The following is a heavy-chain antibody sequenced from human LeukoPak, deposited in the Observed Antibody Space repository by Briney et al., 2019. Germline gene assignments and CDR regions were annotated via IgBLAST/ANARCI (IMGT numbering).Heavy chain of an antibody. CDR2: ISGSGGST. J-gene: IGHJ4*02. V-gene: IGHV3-23*01. D-gene: IGHD6-19*01. CDR3: AKSRPAYSSGWYKYFDY. CDR1: GFTFSSYV. Sequence: GGSLRLSCAASGFTFSSYVMSWVRQAPGKGLEWVSAISGSGGSTYYADSVKGRFTISRDNSKNTLYLQMNSLRAEDTAVYYCAKSRPAYSSGWYKYFDYWGQGTLVTVSS.